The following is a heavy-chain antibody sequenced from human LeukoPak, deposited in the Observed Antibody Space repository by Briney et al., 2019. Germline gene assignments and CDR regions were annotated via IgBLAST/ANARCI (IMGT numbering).Heavy chain of an antibody. CDR1: GFTFSDYY. D-gene: IGHD3-16*01. J-gene: IGHJ5*02. Sequence: PGGSLRLSCAASGFTFSDYYMSWIRQAPGKGLEWVSYISSSSSYTSYADSVKGRFTISRDNAKNSLYLQMNSLRAEDTAVYYCARDRGYDYVWGSSKPYNWFDPWGQGTLVTVSS. CDR2: ISSSSSYT. CDR3: ARDRGYDYVWGSSKPYNWFDP. V-gene: IGHV3-11*05.